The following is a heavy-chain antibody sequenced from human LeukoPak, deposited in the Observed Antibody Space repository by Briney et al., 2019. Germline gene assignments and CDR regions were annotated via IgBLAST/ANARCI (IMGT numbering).Heavy chain of an antibody. CDR3: ARRTFGGVIKY. CDR1: GGSISSYY. J-gene: IGHJ4*02. Sequence: SETPSLTCTVSGGSISSYYWSWIRQPPGKGLEWIGYIYYSGSTNYNPSLKSRVTISVDTSKNQISLKLSSVTAADTSVYYCARRTFGGVIKYWGQGTLVTVSS. D-gene: IGHD3-16*02. CDR2: IYYSGST. V-gene: IGHV4-59*12.